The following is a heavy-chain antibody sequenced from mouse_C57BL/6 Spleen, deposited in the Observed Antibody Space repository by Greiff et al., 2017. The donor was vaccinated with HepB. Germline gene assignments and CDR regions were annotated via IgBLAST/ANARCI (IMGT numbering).Heavy chain of an antibody. D-gene: IGHD1-1*01. CDR3: ARDYYGSSTAWFAY. CDR1: GYTFTSYW. J-gene: IGHJ3*01. V-gene: IGHV1-59*01. CDR2: IDPSDSYT. Sequence: QVQLQQPGAELVRPGTSVKLSCKASGYTFTSYWMHWVKQRPGQGLEWIGVIDPSDSYTNYNQKFKGKATLTVDTSSSTAYMQLSSLTSEDSAVEYCARDYYGSSTAWFAYWGQGTLVTVSA.